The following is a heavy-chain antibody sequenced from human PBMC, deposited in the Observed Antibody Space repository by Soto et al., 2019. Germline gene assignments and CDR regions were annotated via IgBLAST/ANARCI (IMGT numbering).Heavy chain of an antibody. Sequence: QVQLVQSGAEVKKPGYSVKVYCKASGGTFSSYAISWVRQAPGQGLEWMGGIIPIFGTANYAQKFQGRVTITADESTSTAYRELSSLRSEDTAVYYCARDAVAYCGGDFDQPDAFDNWGHGTIVTVSS. V-gene: IGHV1-69*01. CDR1: GGTFSSYA. CDR2: IIPIFGTA. D-gene: IGHD2-21*02. J-gene: IGHJ3*02. CDR3: ARDAVAYCGGDFDQPDAFDN.